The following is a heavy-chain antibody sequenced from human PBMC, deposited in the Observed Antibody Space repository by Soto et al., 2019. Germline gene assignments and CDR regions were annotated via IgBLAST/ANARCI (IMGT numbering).Heavy chain of an antibody. CDR2: ISSSSSTI. Sequence: GWSLRLSCAASGFTFSSYSMNWVRQAPGKGLEWVSYISSSSSTIYYADSVKGRFTISRDNAKNSLYLQMNSLRDEDTAVYYCARDEIALTGGDFDYWGQGTLVTVSS. J-gene: IGHJ4*02. CDR3: ARDEIALTGGDFDY. V-gene: IGHV3-48*02. D-gene: IGHD6-13*01. CDR1: GFTFSSYS.